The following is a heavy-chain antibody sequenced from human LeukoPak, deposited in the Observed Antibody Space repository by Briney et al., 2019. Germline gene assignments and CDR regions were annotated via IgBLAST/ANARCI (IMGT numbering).Heavy chain of an antibody. Sequence: GTSVKVSCKASGFTFTSSAVQWVRQARGQRLEWIGWIVVGSGNTNYAQKFQERVTITRDMSTSTAYMELSSLRSEDTAEYYCAAAPPGTFMDVWGQGTTVTVSS. CDR3: AAAPPGTFMDV. J-gene: IGHJ6*02. CDR2: IVVGSGNT. V-gene: IGHV1-58*01. CDR1: GFTFTSSA. D-gene: IGHD6-13*01.